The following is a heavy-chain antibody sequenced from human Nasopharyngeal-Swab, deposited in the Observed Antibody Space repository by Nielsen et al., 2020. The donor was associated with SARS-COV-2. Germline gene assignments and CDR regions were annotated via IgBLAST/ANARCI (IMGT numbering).Heavy chain of an antibody. V-gene: IGHV4-59*08. CDR3: ARISWVWFGEFQYYFDY. J-gene: IGHJ4*02. D-gene: IGHD3-10*01. CDR1: GGSISSYY. CDR2: IYYSGST. Sequence: ESLKISCTVSGGSISSYYWSWIRQPPGKGLEWIGYIYYSGSTNYNPSLKSRVTISVDTSKNQFSLKLSSVTAADTAVYYCARISWVWFGEFQYYFDYWGQGTLVTVSS.